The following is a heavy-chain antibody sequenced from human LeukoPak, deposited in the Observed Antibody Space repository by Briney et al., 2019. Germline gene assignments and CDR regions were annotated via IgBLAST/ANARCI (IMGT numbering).Heavy chain of an antibody. CDR2: ISGSGGST. D-gene: IGHD6-6*01. CDR1: GFTVSSNY. V-gene: IGHV3-23*01. CDR3: ATSTYSSSSADFDY. J-gene: IGHJ4*02. Sequence: GGSLRLFCAASGFTVSSNYMSWVRQAPGKGLEWVSAISGSGGSTYYADSVKGRFTISRDNSKNTLYLQMNSLRAEDTAVYYCATSTYSSSSADFDYWGRGTLVTVSS.